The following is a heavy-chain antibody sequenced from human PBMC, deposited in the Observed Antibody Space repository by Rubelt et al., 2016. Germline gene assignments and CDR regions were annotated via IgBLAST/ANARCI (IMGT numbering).Heavy chain of an antibody. Sequence: VQLLESGGGLVQPGGSLRLSCADSGFIFVNYAMGWVRQPPGKGMEWVAVISYDSSNKLYADSVTGRYTISKENSQKTLNLQMNSRRAEDTAVYYCARTPVRGLYYFDYWGQGTLVTVSS. CDR1: GFIFVNYA. J-gene: IGHJ4*02. CDR3: ARTPVRGLYYFDY. D-gene: IGHD2/OR15-2a*01. V-gene: IGHV3-30*04. CDR2: ISYDSSNK.